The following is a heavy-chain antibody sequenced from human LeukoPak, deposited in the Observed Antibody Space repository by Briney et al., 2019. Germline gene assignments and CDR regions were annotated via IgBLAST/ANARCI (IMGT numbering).Heavy chain of an antibody. D-gene: IGHD2/OR15-2a*01. CDR3: ARDPGIRNGMDV. J-gene: IGHJ6*02. Sequence: GGSLRLSCAASGFTFNNNYMTWVRQAPGKGLEWVSVIYSGGTTYYADSVKGRFTISRDNSKNTLYLQMNSPRVDDTAVYYCARDPGIRNGMDVWGQGTTVTVSS. CDR2: IYSGGTT. CDR1: GFTFNNNY. V-gene: IGHV3-53*01.